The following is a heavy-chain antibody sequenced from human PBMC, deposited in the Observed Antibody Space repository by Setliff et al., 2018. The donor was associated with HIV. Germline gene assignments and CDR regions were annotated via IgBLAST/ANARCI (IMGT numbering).Heavy chain of an antibody. CDR2: INTSGGSA. D-gene: IGHD6-19*01. V-gene: IGHV1-46*01. J-gene: IGHJ4*01. CDR3: ARNQGAASGWYAGDY. CDR1: GYTFTSYP. Sequence: AASVKVSCKASGYTFTSYPMHWVRQAPGQGLEWMGVINTSGGSAGYAEKFRGRVTMTRDASTTTVYMDLRNQRSEDTAVYYCARNQGAASGWYAGDYWGHGTLGTFSS.